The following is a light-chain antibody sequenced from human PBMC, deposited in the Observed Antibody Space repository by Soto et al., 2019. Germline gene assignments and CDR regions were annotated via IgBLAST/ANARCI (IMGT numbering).Light chain of an antibody. CDR3: QQYGSSPRT. CDR1: HSVSSSY. J-gene: IGKJ1*01. CDR2: GAS. V-gene: IGKV3-20*01. Sequence: EIVLTQSPGTLSLSPGERATLSCRASHSVSSSYLAWYQQKPGQAPRLLIYGASSRATGIPERFSGSGSGTGFTLTISRLEPEDFAVYYCQQYGSSPRTLGQGTKVEIK.